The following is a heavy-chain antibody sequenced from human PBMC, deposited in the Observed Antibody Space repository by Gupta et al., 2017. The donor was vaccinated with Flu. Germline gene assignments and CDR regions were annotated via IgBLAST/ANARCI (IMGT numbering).Heavy chain of an antibody. CDR3: AKEGYSGYDTPSHFDY. CDR2: ISGSGGST. D-gene: IGHD5-12*01. J-gene: IGHJ4*02. V-gene: IGHV3-23*01. Sequence: QGKGLEWVSAISGSGGSTYYADSVKGRFTISRDNSKNTLYLQMNSLRAEDTAVYYCAKEGYSGYDTPSHFDYWGQGTLVTVSS.